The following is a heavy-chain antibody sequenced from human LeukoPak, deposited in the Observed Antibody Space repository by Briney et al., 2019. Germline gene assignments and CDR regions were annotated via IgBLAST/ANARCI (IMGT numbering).Heavy chain of an antibody. D-gene: IGHD3-3*01. CDR3: VKEECAGYVEY. J-gene: IGHJ4*02. CDR2: IKQEGSVK. CDR1: GFTFSNHN. Sequence: GGSLRLSCAASGFTFSNHNMSWVRQAPGKGLECASTIKQEGSVKNYVDSVKGRFTISRDNAKKSLYLQMNSLTAEDTAVYFSVKEECAGYVEYWGQGTLVTASS. V-gene: IGHV3-7*03.